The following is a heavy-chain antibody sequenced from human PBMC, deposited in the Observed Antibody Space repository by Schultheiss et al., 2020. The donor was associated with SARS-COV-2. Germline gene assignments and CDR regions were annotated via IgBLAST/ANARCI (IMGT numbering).Heavy chain of an antibody. CDR3: ARDQGYYYGMDV. CDR1: GFTFSSYG. V-gene: IGHV3-48*04. J-gene: IGHJ6*02. Sequence: GGSLRLSCAASGFTFSSYGMHWVRQAPGKGLEWVSAISGSGSTIYYADSVKGRFTISRDNAKNSLYLQMNSLRAEDTAVYYCARDQGYYYGMDVWGQGTTVTVSS. CDR2: ISGSGSTI.